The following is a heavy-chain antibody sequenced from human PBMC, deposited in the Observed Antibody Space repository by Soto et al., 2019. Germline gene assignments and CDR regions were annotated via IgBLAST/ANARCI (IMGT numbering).Heavy chain of an antibody. CDR2: ISYDGSNK. Sequence: SLRLSCAASGFTFSSYGMHWVRQAPGKGLEWVAVISYDGSNKYYADSVKGRFTISRDNSKNTLYLQMNSLRAEDTAVYYCAKEMGKYCSSTSCYLFDYWGQGTLVTVSS. CDR1: GFTFSSYG. V-gene: IGHV3-30*18. CDR3: AKEMGKYCSSTSCYLFDY. J-gene: IGHJ4*02. D-gene: IGHD2-2*01.